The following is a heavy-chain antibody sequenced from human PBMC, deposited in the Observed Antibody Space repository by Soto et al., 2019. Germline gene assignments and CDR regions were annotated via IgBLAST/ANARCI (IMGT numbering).Heavy chain of an antibody. CDR3: ATRDYKVGRTYSHFDY. CDR2: IYHSGST. D-gene: IGHD3-10*01. Sequence: QVQLQESGPGLVKPSGTLSLTCAVSSGSFSSTTWWSWVRQPPGKGLEWIGEIYHSGSTNYHPSLKCRVNISIDKSMNQFSLRLTSVTAADTALYYCATRDYKVGRTYSHFDYWGQGTLVTVSS. CDR1: SGSFSSTTW. J-gene: IGHJ4*02. V-gene: IGHV4-4*02.